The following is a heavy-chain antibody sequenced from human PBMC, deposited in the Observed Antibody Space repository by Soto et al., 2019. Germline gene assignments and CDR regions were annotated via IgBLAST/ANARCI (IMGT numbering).Heavy chain of an antibody. CDR2: IIPIFGTA. CDR1: GGTFSSYP. Sequence: SVNVYCKASGGTFSSYPISWVRQAPGQGREWMGGIIPIFGTANYAQKFQGRVTITADESTSTAYMELSSLRSEDTAVYYCASYGYDFWSGYYRPDYYYGMDVWGQGTTVTVS. CDR3: ASYGYDFWSGYYRPDYYYGMDV. J-gene: IGHJ6*02. V-gene: IGHV1-69*13. D-gene: IGHD3-3*01.